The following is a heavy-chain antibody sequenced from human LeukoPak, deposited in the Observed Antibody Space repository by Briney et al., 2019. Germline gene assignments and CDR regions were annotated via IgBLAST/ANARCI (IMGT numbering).Heavy chain of an antibody. J-gene: IGHJ6*04. V-gene: IGHV3-48*03. D-gene: IGHD3-9*01. CDR2: ISTGGSTI. CDR3: ARDHPPGIRYFDYSYGMDV. Sequence: QPGGSLRLSCAASGFTFSSYEMNWVRQAPGKGLEWVSYISTGGSTIYYADSVKGRFTISRDNAKNSLYLQMNSLRAEDTAVYYCARDHPPGIRYFDYSYGMDVWGKGTTVTVSS. CDR1: GFTFSSYE.